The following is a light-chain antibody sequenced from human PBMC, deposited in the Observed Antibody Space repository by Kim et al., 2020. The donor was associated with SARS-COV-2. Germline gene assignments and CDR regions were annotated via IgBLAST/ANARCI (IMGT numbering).Light chain of an antibody. Sequence: DIVMTQSPDSLAVSLGERATINCRSSQSVLHSSNSNNYLAWYQQKPGQPPKLLIYWASTRESGVPDRFSGSGSGSDFTLTISSLQAEDVAVYYCQQYYSTPYTFGQWTKLEI. CDR1: QSVLHSSNSNNY. V-gene: IGKV4-1*01. J-gene: IGKJ2*01. CDR2: WAS. CDR3: QQYYSTPYT.